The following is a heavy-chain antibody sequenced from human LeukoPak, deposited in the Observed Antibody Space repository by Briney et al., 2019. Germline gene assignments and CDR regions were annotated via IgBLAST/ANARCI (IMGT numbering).Heavy chain of an antibody. CDR1: GGTFSSYA. D-gene: IGHD2-2*01. CDR3: ARDDIVVVPAADSGYYYYGMDV. Sequence: SVRVSCKASGGTFSSYAISWVRQAPGQGLEWMGGIIPIFGTANYAQKFQGRVTITADESTSTAYMELSSLRSEDTAVYYCARDDIVVVPAADSGYYYYGMDVWGQGTTVTVSS. V-gene: IGHV1-69*13. J-gene: IGHJ6*02. CDR2: IIPIFGTA.